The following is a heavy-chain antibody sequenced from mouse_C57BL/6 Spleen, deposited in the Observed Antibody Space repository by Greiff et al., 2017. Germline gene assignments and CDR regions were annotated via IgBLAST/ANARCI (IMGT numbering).Heavy chain of an antibody. V-gene: IGHV1-63*01. Sequence: VQLQESGAELVRPGTSVKMSCKASGYTFTNYWIGWAKQRPGHGLEWIGDIYPGGGYTNYNEKFKGKATLTADKSSSTAYMQFSSLTSEDSAIYYCARGSTVVAPFDVWGTGTTVTVSS. J-gene: IGHJ1*03. CDR1: GYTFTNYW. CDR2: IYPGGGYT. D-gene: IGHD1-1*01. CDR3: ARGSTVVAPFDV.